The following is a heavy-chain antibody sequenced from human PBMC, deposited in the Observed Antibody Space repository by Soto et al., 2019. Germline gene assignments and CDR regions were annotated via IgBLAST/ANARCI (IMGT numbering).Heavy chain of an antibody. D-gene: IGHD2-2*01. CDR2: MHYTGFS. CDR1: GDSVTSHY. CDR3: ARLRCSSTSCYAFDI. Sequence: SETLSLTCSFSGDSVTSHYLTWIRQSPEMGLEWIGYMHYTGFSHYNPSLKSRLTISVDRSKNQFTLQLASVTVADTAMYYCARLRCSSTSCYAFDIWGQGTMVTVSS. V-gene: IGHV4-59*02. J-gene: IGHJ3*02.